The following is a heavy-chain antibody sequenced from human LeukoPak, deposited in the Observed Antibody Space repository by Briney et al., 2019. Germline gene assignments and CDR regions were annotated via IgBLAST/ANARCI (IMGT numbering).Heavy chain of an antibody. V-gene: IGHV1-18*01. CDR1: GYTFTSYG. CDR2: ISAYNGNT. Sequence: ASVKVSCKASGYTFTSYGISWVRQAPGQGLEWMGWISAYNGNTNYAQKFQGRVTITADESTSTAYMELSSLRSEDTAVYYCARDSELEMATNIGYYWGQGTLVTVSS. J-gene: IGHJ4*02. CDR3: ARDSELEMATNIGYY. D-gene: IGHD5-24*01.